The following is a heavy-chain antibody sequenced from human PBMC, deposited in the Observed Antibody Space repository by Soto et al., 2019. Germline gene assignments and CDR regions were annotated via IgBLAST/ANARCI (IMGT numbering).Heavy chain of an antibody. CDR3: AKGGGSKDYYDTSGYYLYYYYAMDV. J-gene: IGHJ6*02. CDR2: LSGSGVST. CDR1: GFTFSSYA. V-gene: IGHV3-23*01. Sequence: EVQLLESGGGLVQPGGSLRLSCAASGFTFSSYAMTWVRQAPGKGLEWVSVLSGSGVSTYYADSVKGRFTISRDNSKNTLYLPMNSLRAEDTAVYYCAKGGGSKDYYDTSGYYLYYYYAMDVWGQGTTVIVSS. D-gene: IGHD3-22*01.